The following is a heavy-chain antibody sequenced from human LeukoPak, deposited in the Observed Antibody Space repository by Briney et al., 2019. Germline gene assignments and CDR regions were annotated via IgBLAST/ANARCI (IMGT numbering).Heavy chain of an antibody. CDR2: ITIGATDT. J-gene: IGHJ4*02. V-gene: IGHV3-23*01. CDR1: GFTFDNYA. D-gene: IGHD1-1*01. Sequence: GGSLRLSCAASGFTFDNYAMNWVRQAPGKGLEWVSAITIGATDTFYLDSVKGRFTISRDNSKNTLYLQMSSLRAEDTAIYYCAKSRAPDTTLLFDYWGQGTLVTVSS. CDR3: AKSRAPDTTLLFDY.